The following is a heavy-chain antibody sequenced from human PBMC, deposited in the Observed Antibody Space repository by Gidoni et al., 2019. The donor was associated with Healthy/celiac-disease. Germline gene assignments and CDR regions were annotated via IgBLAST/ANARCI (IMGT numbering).Heavy chain of an antibody. Sequence: QVQLVESGGGVVQPGRSLRLSCAASGFTFSSYAIHWVRQAPGKGLEWVAVISYDGSNKYYADSVKGRFTISRDNSKNTLYLQMNSLRAEDTAVYYCARDLQDTAMVGPYYYYGMDVWGQGTTVTVSS. J-gene: IGHJ6*02. CDR1: GFTFSSYA. V-gene: IGHV3-30-3*01. CDR2: ISYDGSNK. CDR3: ARDLQDTAMVGPYYYYGMDV. D-gene: IGHD5-18*01.